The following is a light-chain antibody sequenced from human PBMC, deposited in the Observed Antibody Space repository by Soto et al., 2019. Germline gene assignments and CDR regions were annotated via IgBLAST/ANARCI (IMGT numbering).Light chain of an antibody. CDR3: QSADISGPYV. Sequence: SYELTQPPSVSVSPGQTARIPCSGDALAKQYAYWYQQKPGHAPVLVIYKDSERPSGIPERFSGSSSGTTVTLTISGVQAEDEADYYCQSADISGPYVFGIETKVTVL. CDR2: KDS. J-gene: IGLJ1*01. V-gene: IGLV3-25*03. CDR1: ALAKQY.